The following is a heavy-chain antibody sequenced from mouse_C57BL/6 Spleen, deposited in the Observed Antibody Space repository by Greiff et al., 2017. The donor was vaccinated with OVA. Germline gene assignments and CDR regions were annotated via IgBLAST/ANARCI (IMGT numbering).Heavy chain of an antibody. CDR3: ARGGLRDYAMDY. J-gene: IGHJ4*01. Sequence: VKLVESGAELVRPGTSVKMSCKASGYTFTNYWIGWAKQRPGHGLEWIGDIYPGGGYTNYNEKFKGKATLTADKSSSTAYMQFSSLTSEDSAIYYCARGGLRDYAMDYWGQGTSVTVSS. CDR1: GYTFTNYW. D-gene: IGHD2-4*01. CDR2: IYPGGGYT. V-gene: IGHV1-63*01.